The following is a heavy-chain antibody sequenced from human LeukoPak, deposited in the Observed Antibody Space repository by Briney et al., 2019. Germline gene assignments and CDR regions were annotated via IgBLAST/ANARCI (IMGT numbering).Heavy chain of an antibody. CDR2: ISGSGGST. V-gene: IGHV3-23*01. Sequence: GSLRLSCAASGFTFSSYAMSWVRQAPGKGLEWVSAISGSGGSTYYADSVKGRFTISRDNSKNTLYLQMNSLRAEDTAVYYCAKESWAERGYSYGHGYFDYWGQGTLVTVPS. D-gene: IGHD5-18*01. CDR3: AKESWAERGYSYGHGYFDY. J-gene: IGHJ4*02. CDR1: GFTFSSYA.